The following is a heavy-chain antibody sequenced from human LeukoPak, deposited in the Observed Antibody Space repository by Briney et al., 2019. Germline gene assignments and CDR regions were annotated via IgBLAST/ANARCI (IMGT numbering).Heavy chain of an antibody. CDR2: IIPIFGTT. D-gene: IGHD2-15*01. CDR3: AREDCSGGSCYYGGPFDY. V-gene: IGHV1-69*05. J-gene: IGHJ4*02. Sequence: SVKVSCKASGGTFSSYAITWVRQAPGQGLEWMGRIIPIFGTTMYAQKFQGRVTITTDESTSTTYMDLSSLRSEDTAVYYCAREDCSGGSCYYGGPFDYWGQGTLVTVSS. CDR1: GGTFSSYA.